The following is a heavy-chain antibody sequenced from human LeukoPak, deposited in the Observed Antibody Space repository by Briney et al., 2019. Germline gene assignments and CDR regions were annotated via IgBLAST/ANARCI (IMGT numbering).Heavy chain of an antibody. Sequence: ASVKVSCKASGYTFTSYGISWVRQAPGQGLEWMGWISAYNGNTNYAQKLQGRVTMTTDTSTSTAYMELRSLRSDDTAVYYCARDLRGGGWYYYHYYMDVWGKGTTVTISS. D-gene: IGHD6-19*01. CDR3: ARDLRGGGWYYYHYYMDV. J-gene: IGHJ6*03. V-gene: IGHV1-18*01. CDR1: GYTFTSYG. CDR2: ISAYNGNT.